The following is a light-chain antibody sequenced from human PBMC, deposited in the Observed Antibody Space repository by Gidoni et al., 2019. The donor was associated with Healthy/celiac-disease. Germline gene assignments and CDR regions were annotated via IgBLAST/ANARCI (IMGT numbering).Light chain of an antibody. CDR1: SSDVGGYNY. J-gene: IGLJ2*01. V-gene: IGLV2-11*01. CDR2: DVS. CDR3: CSYAGSYTFVV. Sequence: QSALTHPRSVSESPCPSVTISCTGTSSDVGGYNYVSWYQQHPGKAPKLMIYDVSKRPSGVPDRFSGSKSGNTASLTISGLQAEDEADYYCCSYAGSYTFVVFGGGTKLTVL.